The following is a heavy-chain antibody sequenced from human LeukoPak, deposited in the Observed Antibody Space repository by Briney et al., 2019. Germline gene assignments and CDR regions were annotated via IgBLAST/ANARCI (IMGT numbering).Heavy chain of an antibody. D-gene: IGHD3-10*01. Sequence: ASVKVSCKVSGYTLTELSMHWVRQAPGKGLEWMGGFDPEDGETIYAQKFQGRVTMTEDTSTDTAYMELSSLRSEDTAVYYCAGALYYYGSGSYWEYYYGMDVWGQGTTVTVSS. CDR3: AGALYYYGSGSYWEYYYGMDV. V-gene: IGHV1-24*01. J-gene: IGHJ6*02. CDR2: FDPEDGET. CDR1: GYTLTELS.